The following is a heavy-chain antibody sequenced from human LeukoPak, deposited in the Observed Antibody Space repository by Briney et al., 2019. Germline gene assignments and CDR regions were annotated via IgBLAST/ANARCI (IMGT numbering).Heavy chain of an antibody. CDR2: ISGSGST. D-gene: IGHD2-2*01. Sequence: GGSLRLSCVASGYIFNNYAVGWVRQAPGKGLEWVSAISGSGSTYYAGSVKGRFTISRDNSKNTGYLQMNSLRAEDTAVYYCVKGGQDCSPTTCYYDWGQGTLVTVSS. J-gene: IGHJ4*02. V-gene: IGHV3-23*01. CDR1: GYIFNNYA. CDR3: VKGGQDCSPTTCYYD.